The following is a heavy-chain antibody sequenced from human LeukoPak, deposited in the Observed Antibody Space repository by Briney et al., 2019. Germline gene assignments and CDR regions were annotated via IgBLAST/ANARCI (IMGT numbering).Heavy chain of an antibody. D-gene: IGHD3-9*01. V-gene: IGHV3-23*01. CDR1: GCTFDRYV. J-gene: IGHJ6*02. CDR3: ARDKAFEWFYYDYGMDV. CDR2: ISGSGNST. Sequence: GGSLRLSCVASGCTFDRYVMTWVRQAPGKGLEWVSGISGSGNSTHYADSVKCRINISRDNFKNPLYLQLNGLRVEDTAIYYCARDKAFEWFYYDYGMDVWGQGNTVTVSS.